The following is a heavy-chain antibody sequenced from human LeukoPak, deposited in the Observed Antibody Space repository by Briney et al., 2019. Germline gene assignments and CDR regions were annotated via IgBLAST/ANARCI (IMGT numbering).Heavy chain of an antibody. CDR1: GFTFSSYA. J-gene: IGHJ6*02. CDR2: ISGSGGST. D-gene: IGHD4-17*01. CDR3: ARDRCLGSRYYYYGMDV. Sequence: GGSLRLSCAASGFTFSSYAMSWVRQAPGKGLEWVSAISGSGGSTYYADSVKGRFTISRDNSKNTLYLQMNSLRAEDTAVYYCARDRCLGSRYYYYGMDVWGQGTTVTVSS. V-gene: IGHV3-23*01.